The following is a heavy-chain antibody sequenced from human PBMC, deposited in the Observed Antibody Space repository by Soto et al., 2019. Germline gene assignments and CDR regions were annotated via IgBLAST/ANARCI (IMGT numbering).Heavy chain of an antibody. CDR2: IAEDGSKK. CDR1: GFNFSTYY. Sequence: PGGSLRLSCAASGFNFSTYYMGWVRQAPGKGLEWVANIAEDGSKKDYADSVKGRFTVSRDNADNSLHLQMHSLRVEDTALYYCVRGGAALHHWGKGPWVTVSS. CDR3: VRGGAALHH. J-gene: IGHJ5*02. V-gene: IGHV3-7*01. D-gene: IGHD1-26*01.